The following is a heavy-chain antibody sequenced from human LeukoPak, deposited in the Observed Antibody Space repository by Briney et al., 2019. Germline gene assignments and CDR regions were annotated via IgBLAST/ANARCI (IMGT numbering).Heavy chain of an antibody. D-gene: IGHD6-13*01. CDR3: ARAGRQQLVRVMDV. J-gene: IGHJ6*03. Sequence: SETLSLTCTVSGGSISSYYWSWIRQPPGKGLEWIGYIYYSGSTYYNPSLKSRVTISVDTSKNQFSLKLSSVTAADTAVYYCARAGRQQLVRVMDVWGKGTTVTVSS. CDR2: IYYSGST. V-gene: IGHV4-59*12. CDR1: GGSISSYY.